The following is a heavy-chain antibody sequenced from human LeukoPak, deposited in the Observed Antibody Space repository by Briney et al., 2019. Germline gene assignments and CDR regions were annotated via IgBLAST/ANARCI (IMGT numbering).Heavy chain of an antibody. CDR1: GFTFSSYA. CDR3: AKGPLAILTGYTYYYGMDV. Sequence: PGGSLRLSCAASGFTFSSYAMSWVRQAPGKGLEWVSTISGSGYSTYYAASVKGRFTISRDNSKNTLYLQMNSLRAEDTAVYYCAKGPLAILTGYTYYYGMDVWGQGTTVTVSS. V-gene: IGHV3-23*01. D-gene: IGHD3-9*01. J-gene: IGHJ6*02. CDR2: ISGSGYST.